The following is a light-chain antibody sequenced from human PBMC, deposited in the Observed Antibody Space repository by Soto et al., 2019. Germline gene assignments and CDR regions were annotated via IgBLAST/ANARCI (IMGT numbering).Light chain of an antibody. CDR3: QQRADWPIT. V-gene: IGKV3-15*01. Sequence: EILMTQSPATLSVSPGERATLSCRASQSVSSNLAWYQQKPGQAPRLLIYAASTRATGVPARFSGSGSGTDFTLTISSLEPDDFAVYYCQQRADWPITFGQGTRLEIK. CDR1: QSVSSN. CDR2: AAS. J-gene: IGKJ5*01.